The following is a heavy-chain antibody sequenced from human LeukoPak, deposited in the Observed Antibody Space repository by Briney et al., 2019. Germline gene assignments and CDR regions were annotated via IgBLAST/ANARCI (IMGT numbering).Heavy chain of an antibody. CDR1: GFTFSTST. D-gene: IGHD6-19*01. CDR2: ISSSNDYI. CDR3: VRIPNSAGFPNWFDS. J-gene: IGHJ5*01. Sequence: GGSLRLSCAASGFTFSTSTMNWVRQAPGKGLEWVSSISSSNDYIYYADSVKGRFTISRDNAKNSLYLQMNSLRAEDTAVYYCVRIPNSAGFPNWFDSWGQGTLVTVSS. V-gene: IGHV3-21*01.